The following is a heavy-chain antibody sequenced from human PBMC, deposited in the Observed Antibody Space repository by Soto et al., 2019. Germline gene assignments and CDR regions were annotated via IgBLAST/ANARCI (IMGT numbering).Heavy chain of an antibody. CDR1: GDAISSRGYY. Sequence: PSETLSLTCTVTGDAISSRGYYWGWIRQPPGKGLEWIGRIYYSGSTYNNPSLRSRVSMSIDTSKDQFSLKLKSVTAADTALSFCARQRTSVVTQAYFDVWGQGSLGTVPQ. CDR2: IYYSGST. J-gene: IGHJ4*02. D-gene: IGHD2-21*02. CDR3: ARQRTSVVTQAYFDV. V-gene: IGHV4-39*01.